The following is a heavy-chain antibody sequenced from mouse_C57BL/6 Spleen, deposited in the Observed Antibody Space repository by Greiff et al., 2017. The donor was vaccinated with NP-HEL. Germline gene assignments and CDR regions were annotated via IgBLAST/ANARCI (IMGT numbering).Heavy chain of an antibody. V-gene: IGHV1-19*01. Sequence: VQLQQSGPVLVKPGASVKMSCKASGYTFTDYYMNWVKQSHGKSLEWIGVINPYNGGTSYNQKFKGKATLTVDKSSSTAYMELNSLTSEDSAVYYCASGRLLWKAMDYWGQGTSVTVSS. J-gene: IGHJ4*01. D-gene: IGHD2-1*01. CDR2: INPYNGGT. CDR3: ASGRLLWKAMDY. CDR1: GYTFTDYY.